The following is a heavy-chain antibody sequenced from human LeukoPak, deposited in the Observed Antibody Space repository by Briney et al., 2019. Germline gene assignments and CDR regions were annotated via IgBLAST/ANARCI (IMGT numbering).Heavy chain of an antibody. J-gene: IGHJ4*02. CDR1: AFTFSSYG. CDR2: IWHDGSYK. V-gene: IGHV3-33*01. Sequence: PGGSLRLSCAASAFTFSSYGMHWVRQAPGKGLEWVAVIWHDGSYKYYVDSVKGRFTISRDNSKNTLYLQMNSLRAEDTAVYTCARDFCSGGSCYYFDYWGQGTLVTVSS. CDR3: ARDFCSGGSCYYFDY. D-gene: IGHD2-15*01.